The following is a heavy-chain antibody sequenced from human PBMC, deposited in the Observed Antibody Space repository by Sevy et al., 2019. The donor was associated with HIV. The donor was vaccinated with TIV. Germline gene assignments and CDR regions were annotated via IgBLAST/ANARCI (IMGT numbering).Heavy chain of an antibody. CDR2: IYYSGNT. Sequence: SETLSLTCTVSGGSISSYYWSWIRQPPGKGLEWIGYIYYSGNTNYNPSLKSRVTISVDTSKNQFSLKLSSVTAADTAVYYCARWRRRGPYYYDSSGFNYFDYWGQGTLVTVSS. J-gene: IGHJ4*02. D-gene: IGHD3-22*01. V-gene: IGHV4-59*01. CDR3: ARWRRRGPYYYDSSGFNYFDY. CDR1: GGSISSYY.